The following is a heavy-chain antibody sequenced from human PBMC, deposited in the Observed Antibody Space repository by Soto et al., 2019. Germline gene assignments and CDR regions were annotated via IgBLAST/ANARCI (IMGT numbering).Heavy chain of an antibody. CDR1: GFIVSRNS. CDR3: ARDEVRQKSAFDP. V-gene: IGHV3-53*01. J-gene: IGHJ3*01. D-gene: IGHD6-25*01. Sequence: GGSLNLSWAPSGFIVSRNSMIWVRQAPGKGLEWVSIIYTDGSTHYADSVKGRFTISRDNFKNTLYLQMNSLRVEDTAVYYCARDEVRQKSAFDPWGQGTMVTVSS. CDR2: IYTDGST.